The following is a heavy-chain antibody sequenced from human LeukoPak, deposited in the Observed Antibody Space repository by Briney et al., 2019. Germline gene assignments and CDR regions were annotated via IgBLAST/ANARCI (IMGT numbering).Heavy chain of an antibody. D-gene: IGHD3-22*01. CDR2: ISGSGGST. CDR1: GFTFSSYA. CDR3: ARDHYYDSSGHGGSDY. V-gene: IGHV3-23*01. J-gene: IGHJ4*02. Sequence: GGSLRLSCAASGFTFSSYAMSWVRQAPGKGLEWVSAISGSGGSTYYADSVKGRFTISRDNSKNTLYLQMNSLRAEDTAVYYCARDHYYDSSGHGGSDYWGQGTLVTVSS.